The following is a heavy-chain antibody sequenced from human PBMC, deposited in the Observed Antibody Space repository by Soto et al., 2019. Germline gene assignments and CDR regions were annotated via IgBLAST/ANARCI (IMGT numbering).Heavy chain of an antibody. CDR1: GFNFSNYG. J-gene: IGHJ6*02. Sequence: GGSLRLSCAASGFNFSNYGMHWVRQAPGKGLEWVAVISYDGSSKYYADSVKGRFTISRDNSKNTLYVQMNSLRPEDTAVYSCAKDRHYWYYVMDDWGQGTTVTVSS. CDR2: ISYDGSSK. CDR3: AKDRHYWYYVMDD. V-gene: IGHV3-30*18.